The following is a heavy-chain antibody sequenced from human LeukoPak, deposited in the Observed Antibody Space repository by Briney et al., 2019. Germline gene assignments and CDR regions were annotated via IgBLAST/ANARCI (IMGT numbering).Heavy chain of an antibody. CDR3: ARSYQLPQYYFDY. CDR2: INPNSGGT. CDR1: GYTFTGYY. J-gene: IGHJ4*02. Sequence: ASVKVSCKASGYTFTGYYMHWVRQAPGQGLEWMGWINPNSGGTNYAQKFQGRVTLTRDTSISAAYMELSRLRSDDTAVYYCARSYQLPQYYFDYWGQGTLVTVSS. V-gene: IGHV1-2*02. D-gene: IGHD2-2*01.